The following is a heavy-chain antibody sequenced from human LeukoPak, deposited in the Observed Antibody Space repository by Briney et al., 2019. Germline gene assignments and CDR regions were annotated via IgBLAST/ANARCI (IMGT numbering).Heavy chain of an antibody. J-gene: IGHJ5*02. CDR3: ARGGDTPFDP. CDR2: IHHGGTT. D-gene: IGHD2-21*02. Sequence: SETLSLTCAVSGGSISSSNWWSWARQPPGKGLEWIGEIHHGGTTNYNPSLKSRVTISVDKSKNQFSLKLNSVTAADTAVYYCARGGDTPFDPWGQGTLITVSS. CDR1: GGSISSSNW. V-gene: IGHV4-4*02.